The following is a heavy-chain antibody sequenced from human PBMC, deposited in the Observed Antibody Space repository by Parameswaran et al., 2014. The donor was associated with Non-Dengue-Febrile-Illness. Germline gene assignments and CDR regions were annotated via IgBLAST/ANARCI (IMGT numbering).Heavy chain of an antibody. CDR2: ISYDGSNK. D-gene: IGHD3-10*01. CDR3: AKVMVRGVIIPTVTLGYAFDI. J-gene: IGHJ3*02. V-gene: IGHV3-30*18. Sequence: WIRQPQEGLEWVAVISYDGSNKYYADSVKGRFTISRDNSKNTLYLQMNSLRAEDTAVYYCAKVMVRGVIIPTVTLGYAFDIWGQGTMVTVSS.